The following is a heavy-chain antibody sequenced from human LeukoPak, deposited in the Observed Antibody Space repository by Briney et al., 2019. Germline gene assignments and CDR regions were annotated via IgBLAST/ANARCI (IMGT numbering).Heavy chain of an antibody. CDR1: GGSISSYY. D-gene: IGHD4/OR15-4a*01. J-gene: IGHJ4*02. Sequence: PSETLSLTCTVSGGSISSYYWGWIRQPPGKGLEWIGSIYYSGSTYYSPSLKSRVTISEDTSKNQFSLKLSSVTAADTAVYYCARGASGRFEHWGQGTLVTVSS. CDR3: ARGASGRFEH. V-gene: IGHV4-39*07. CDR2: IYYSGST.